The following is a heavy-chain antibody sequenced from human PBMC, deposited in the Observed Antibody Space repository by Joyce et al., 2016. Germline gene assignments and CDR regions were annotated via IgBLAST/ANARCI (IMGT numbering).Heavy chain of an antibody. CDR3: ATRGA. CDR2: IYSGTDST. J-gene: IGHJ6*04. Sequence: VQVVESGGGLIQPGGSLILSCAVSGFTVSSDFMMWGRQAPGKGLEWVSTIYSGTDSTHYAASVEGRFTISRDNSKNTLSLQMNTLRGEDTARYYCATRGAWGKGTTVTVSS. V-gene: IGHV3-53*01. CDR1: GFTVSSDF.